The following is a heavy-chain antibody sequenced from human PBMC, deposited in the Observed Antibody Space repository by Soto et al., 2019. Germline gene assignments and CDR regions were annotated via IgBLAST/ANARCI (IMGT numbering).Heavy chain of an antibody. Sequence: GGSLRLSCAGSGFTFSSVAMTWVRQAPGRGPEWVSTIYYNGNTFHADSVKGRFTISRDTSKNMLYLQMNSLRAEDTAVYYCATGVDTAKAGYWGQGTLVTVSS. V-gene: IGHV3-23*05. CDR1: GFTFSSVA. J-gene: IGHJ4*02. D-gene: IGHD5-18*01. CDR3: ATGVDTAKAGY. CDR2: IYYNGNT.